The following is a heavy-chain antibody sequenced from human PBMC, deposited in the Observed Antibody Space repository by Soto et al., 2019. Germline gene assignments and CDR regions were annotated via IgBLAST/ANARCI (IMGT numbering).Heavy chain of an antibody. V-gene: IGHV4-30-2*01. Sequence: SETLSLTCAVSGGSISSGGYSWSWIRQPPGKGLEWIGYIYHSGSTYYNPSLKSRVTISVDRSKNQFSLKLSSVTAADTAVYYCARGSYRGYSYVIHYYFDYWGQGTLVTVSS. CDR2: IYHSGST. D-gene: IGHD5-18*01. CDR1: GGSISSGGYS. J-gene: IGHJ4*02. CDR3: ARGSYRGYSYVIHYYFDY.